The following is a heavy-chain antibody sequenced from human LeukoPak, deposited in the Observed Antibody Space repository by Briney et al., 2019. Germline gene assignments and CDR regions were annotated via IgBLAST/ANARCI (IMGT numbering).Heavy chain of an antibody. D-gene: IGHD3-22*01. J-gene: IGHJ4*02. CDR2: VSGSGGST. Sequence: GGSLRLPCGPWGVLFSFHPVLGVPAPRGGALVGVATVSGSGGSTYYADSVKGRFTISRDNSKNTLYLQMNSLRAEDTAVYYCAKITPVAPMIVVGAVDYWGQGTLVTVSS. CDR1: GVLFSFHP. V-gene: IGHV3-23*01. CDR3: AKITPVAPMIVVGAVDY.